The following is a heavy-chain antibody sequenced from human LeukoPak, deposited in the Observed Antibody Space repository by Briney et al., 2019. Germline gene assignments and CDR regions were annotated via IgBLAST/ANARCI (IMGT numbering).Heavy chain of an antibody. J-gene: IGHJ4*02. D-gene: IGHD5-24*01. Sequence: ASVKVSCKASGYTFTGYYMHWVRQAPGQGLEWMGWINPNSGGTNYAQKFQGRVTMTRDMSTSTVYMELSSLRSEDTAVYYCARGRSRDGYNRGFDYWGQGTLVTVSS. CDR1: GYTFTGYY. CDR2: INPNSGGT. V-gene: IGHV1-2*02. CDR3: ARGRSRDGYNRGFDY.